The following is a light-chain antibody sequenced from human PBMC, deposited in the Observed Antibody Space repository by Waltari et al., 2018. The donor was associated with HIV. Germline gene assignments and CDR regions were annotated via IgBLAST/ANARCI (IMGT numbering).Light chain of an antibody. V-gene: IGKV3-15*01. CDR1: QSVSSN. CDR2: GAS. CDR3: QQYSNWWT. J-gene: IGKJ1*01. Sequence: EIVMTQSPATLSVSPGERATLSCRASQSVSSNLAWYQQKPGQAPRLLIYGASTRATGIPARCSGSGAGTEFTLTISSLQSEDVAVYYCQQYSNWWTFGQGTKVEIK.